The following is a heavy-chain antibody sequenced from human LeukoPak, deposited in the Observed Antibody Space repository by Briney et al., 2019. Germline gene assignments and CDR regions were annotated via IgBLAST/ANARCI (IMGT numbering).Heavy chain of an antibody. V-gene: IGHV4-59*08. D-gene: IGHD2-15*01. CDR1: GGSISSYY. CDR3: ATLTYCSGGSCFPKYFQH. J-gene: IGHJ1*01. Sequence: PSETLSLTCTVSGGSISSYYWSWIRQPPGKGLEWIGYIYYSGSTNHNHSLKSRVTISVDTSKNQFSLKLSSVTAADTAVYYCATLTYCSGGSCFPKYFQHWGQGTLVAVSS. CDR2: IYYSGST.